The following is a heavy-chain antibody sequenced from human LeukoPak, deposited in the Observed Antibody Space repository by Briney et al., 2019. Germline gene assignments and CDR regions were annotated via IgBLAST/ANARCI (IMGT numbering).Heavy chain of an antibody. Sequence: SETLSLTSTVSGGSVSSGSYYWSWIRQPPGKGLEWIGYIYYSGSTNYNPSLKSRVTISVDTSKNQFSLKLSSVTAADTAVYYCASTLWFGELSPPDYWGQGTLVTVSS. J-gene: IGHJ4*02. CDR2: IYYSGST. D-gene: IGHD3-10*01. CDR3: ASTLWFGELSPPDY. V-gene: IGHV4-61*01. CDR1: GGSVSSGSYY.